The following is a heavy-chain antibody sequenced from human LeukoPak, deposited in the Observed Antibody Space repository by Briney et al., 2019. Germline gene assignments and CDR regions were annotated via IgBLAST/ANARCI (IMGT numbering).Heavy chain of an antibody. J-gene: IGHJ5*02. V-gene: IGHV1-18*01. CDR2: ISAYNGNT. D-gene: IGHD2-15*01. CDR3: ARDPRYCSGGSCYLNWFDP. Sequence: ASVKVSCKASGYTFTSYGISWVRQAPGQGLEWMGWISAYNGNTNYAQKLQGRVTMTTDTSTSTAYMELRSLRSDDTAVYYCARDPRYCSGGSCYLNWFDPWGQGTLVTVSS. CDR1: GYTFTSYG.